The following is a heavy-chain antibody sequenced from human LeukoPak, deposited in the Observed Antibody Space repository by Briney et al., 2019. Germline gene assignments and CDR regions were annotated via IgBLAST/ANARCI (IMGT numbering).Heavy chain of an antibody. D-gene: IGHD4-17*01. J-gene: IGHJ3*02. Sequence: ASVKVSCKASGGTFSSYAISWVRQAPGQGLEWMGGIIPIFGTANYAQKFQGRVTMTEDTSTDTAYMELSSLRSEDTAVYYCATPTTVPKGLDAFDIWGQGTMVTVSS. CDR2: IIPIFGTA. CDR3: ATPTTVPKGLDAFDI. V-gene: IGHV1-69*06. CDR1: GGTFSSYA.